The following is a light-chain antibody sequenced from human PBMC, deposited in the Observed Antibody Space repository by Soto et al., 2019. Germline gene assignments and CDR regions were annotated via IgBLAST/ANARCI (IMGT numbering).Light chain of an antibody. CDR2: STN. CDR3: VLYMGSGISV. CDR1: SGSVSTSYY. V-gene: IGLV8-61*01. J-gene: IGLJ3*02. Sequence: QTVVTQAPSFSVSPGGTVTLTCGLSSGSVSTSYYPNWYQQTPGQAPRTLIYSTNTRSSGVPDRFSGSILGNKAALTITGAQADDESDYYCVLYMGSGISVFGGGTKLTGL.